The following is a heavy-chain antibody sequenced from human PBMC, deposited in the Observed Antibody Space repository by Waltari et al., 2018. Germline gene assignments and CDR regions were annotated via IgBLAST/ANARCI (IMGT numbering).Heavy chain of an antibody. J-gene: IGHJ4*02. CDR2: IKPGGGDK. D-gene: IGHD4-17*01. Sequence: EVQLVESGGGLVQPGGSLRLSCATSGFTLSSNWMSWVRQAPGKRLEWVANIKPGGGDKSYVDSGKGRFTISRDDAKNSLYLQMNSLRAEDTAVYYCARDFRGGDDLFRGQGTLVTVSS. V-gene: IGHV3-7*01. CDR1: GFTLSSNW. CDR3: ARDFRGGDDLF.